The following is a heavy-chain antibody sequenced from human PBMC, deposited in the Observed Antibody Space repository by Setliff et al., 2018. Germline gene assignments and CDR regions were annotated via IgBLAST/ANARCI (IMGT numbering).Heavy chain of an antibody. CDR3: ARERTIFGILVISGWFDP. CDR2: IYKGGST. V-gene: IGHV4-28*03. J-gene: IGHJ5*02. CDR1: ANTLSTSYY. Sequence: SETLSLTCAVSANTLSTSYYWGWVRQPPGKGLEWIGDIYKGGSTYYNPSLKSRVTMSVDTSRNQISLNLTSVTAADTAMYYCARERTIFGILVISGWFDPWGQGTVVTVSS. D-gene: IGHD3-3*01.